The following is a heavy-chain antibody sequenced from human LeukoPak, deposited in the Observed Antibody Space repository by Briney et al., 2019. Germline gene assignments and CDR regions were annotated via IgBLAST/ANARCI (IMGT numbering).Heavy chain of an antibody. Sequence: SETLSLTCAVYGGSFSGYYWSWIRQPPGKGLEWIGEINHSGSTNYNPSLKCRVTIPVDTSKNQFSLKLSSVTAADTAVYYCARDARLGIDYWGQGTLVTVSS. V-gene: IGHV4-34*01. D-gene: IGHD7-27*01. CDR1: GGSFSGYY. CDR2: INHSGST. CDR3: ARDARLGIDY. J-gene: IGHJ4*02.